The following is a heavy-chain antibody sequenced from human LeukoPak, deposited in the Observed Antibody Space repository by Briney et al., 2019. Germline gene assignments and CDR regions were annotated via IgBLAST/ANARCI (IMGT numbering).Heavy chain of an antibody. CDR2: ISSSGSTI. CDR3: ARVSLMIRGHGAFDI. Sequence: GGSLRLSCAASGFTVSSNYMSWIRQAPGKGLEWVSYISSSGSTIYYADSVKGRFTISRDNAKNSLYLQMNSLRAEDTAVYYCARVSLMIRGHGAFDIWGQGTMVTVSS. V-gene: IGHV3-11*04. CDR1: GFTVSSNY. D-gene: IGHD3-10*01. J-gene: IGHJ3*02.